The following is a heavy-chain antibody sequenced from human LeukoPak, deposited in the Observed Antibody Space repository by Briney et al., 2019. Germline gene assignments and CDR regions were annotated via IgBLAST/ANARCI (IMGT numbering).Heavy chain of an antibody. CDR2: ISSSGTTI. V-gene: IGHV3-48*03. CDR1: GFTFNNYE. J-gene: IGHJ4*02. Sequence: PGGSLRLSCAASGFTSGFTFNNYEMSWVRQAPGKGLEWVSYISSSGTTIYYADSVKGRFTISRDNAKNSLYLQMNSLRAEDTAVYYCARDGSFSNDYWGQGTLVTVSS. CDR3: ARDGSFSNDY. D-gene: IGHD3-16*02.